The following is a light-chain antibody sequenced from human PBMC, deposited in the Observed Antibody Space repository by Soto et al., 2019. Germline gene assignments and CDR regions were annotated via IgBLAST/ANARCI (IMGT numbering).Light chain of an antibody. CDR2: EVT. Sequence: QSALTQPPSASGSPGQSVTISCTGTSSDVGGYNYVSWYQQYPGRARKLMIYEVTKRPSGIPDRFSGSKSGNTASLTVAGLQAEYEADYCCSSYAASNNFYFVFGGGTQLTVL. CDR1: SSDVGGYNY. CDR3: SSYAASNNFYFV. V-gene: IGLV2-8*01. J-gene: IGLJ3*02.